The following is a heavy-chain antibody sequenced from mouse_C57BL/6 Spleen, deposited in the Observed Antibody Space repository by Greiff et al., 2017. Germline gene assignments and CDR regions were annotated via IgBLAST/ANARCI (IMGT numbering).Heavy chain of an antibody. CDR3: ARGRHITTVVADY. CDR1: GYSITSGYY. V-gene: IGHV3-6*01. J-gene: IGHJ2*01. D-gene: IGHD1-1*01. Sequence: ESGPGLVKPSQSLSLTCSVTGYSITSGYYWNWIRQFPGNKLEWMGYISYDGSNNYNPSLKNRISITRDTSKNQFFLKLNSVTTEDTATYYCARGRHITTVVADYWGQGTTLTVSS. CDR2: ISYDGSN.